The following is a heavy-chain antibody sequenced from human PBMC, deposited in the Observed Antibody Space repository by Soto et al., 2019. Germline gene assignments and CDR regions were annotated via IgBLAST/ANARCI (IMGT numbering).Heavy chain of an antibody. CDR3: AKDGGGYNYGYVMLDKYYYGMDV. J-gene: IGHJ6*02. CDR1: GFTFSTYA. CDR2: ISYEGTNK. V-gene: IGHV3-30-3*01. D-gene: IGHD5-18*01. Sequence: QVQLVESGGGVVQPGRSLRLSCAASGFTFSTYAMHWVGQAPGRGRGGGAVISYEGTNKYYADSVRGRFTISRDNSKNTLFLQMNSLRAEDTAVYYCAKDGGGYNYGYVMLDKYYYGMDVWGQGTTVTVSS.